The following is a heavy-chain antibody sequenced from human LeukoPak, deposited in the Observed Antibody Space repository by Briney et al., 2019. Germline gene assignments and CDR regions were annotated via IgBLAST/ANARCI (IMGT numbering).Heavy chain of an antibody. D-gene: IGHD6-19*01. CDR2: ISDSGGST. V-gene: IGHV3-23*01. CDR1: GFTFSSYA. Sequence: GASLRLSCAASGFTFSSYAMSWVRQAPGKGLEWVSAISDSGGSTYYADSVKGRFTISRDNSKNTLYLQMNSLRVEDTAVYYCAKDQVQWLVGWFDPWGQGTLVTVSS. J-gene: IGHJ5*02. CDR3: AKDQVQWLVGWFDP.